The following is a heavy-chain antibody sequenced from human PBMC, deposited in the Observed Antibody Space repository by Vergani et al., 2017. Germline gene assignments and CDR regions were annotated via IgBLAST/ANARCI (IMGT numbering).Heavy chain of an antibody. CDR1: GYSFTSHD. Sequence: QVQLVQSGAEVKKPGASVKVSCEASGYSFTSHDIYWVRQAPGQGLEWMGWMSPDSGNRGFAQNFQDRISMTRNTSINTAYMELSSLTSEDTAIYYCARDYSNNNYFDPWGQGTLVTVSS. CDR3: ARDYSNNNYFDP. D-gene: IGHD4-11*01. V-gene: IGHV1-8*01. CDR2: MSPDSGNR. J-gene: IGHJ5*02.